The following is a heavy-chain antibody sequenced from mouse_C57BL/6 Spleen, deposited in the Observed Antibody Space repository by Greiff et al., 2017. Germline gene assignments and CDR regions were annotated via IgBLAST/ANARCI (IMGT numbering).Heavy chain of an antibody. CDR1: GFTFTASS. CDR2: FYPYNGGT. D-gene: IGHD2-4*01. Sequence: EFQLQDSGPVLVRPGPSVKISCKASGFTFTASSIPWVKRSHGKSLEWIGLFYPYNGGTSYNKKFKGKATLTVDTSSSTAYMELNSLTSEDSAVYYCASGDYDGYFDVWGTGTTVTVSS. J-gene: IGHJ1*03. V-gene: IGHV1-36*01. CDR3: ASGDYDGYFDV.